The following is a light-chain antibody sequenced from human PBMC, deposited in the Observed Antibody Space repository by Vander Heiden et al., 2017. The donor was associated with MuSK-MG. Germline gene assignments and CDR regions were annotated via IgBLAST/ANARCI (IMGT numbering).Light chain of an antibody. J-gene: IGKJ4*01. CDR3: QEAQSLPPT. Sequence: IQMTQSPSSVSASVGDRVTLSCRASQGIGNWVAWYQQKPGKAPNLLIYGASTLHSGVPSGFSASGSGTDFTLTISSLEPEDFATYFCQEAQSLPPTFGGGTKVE. V-gene: IGKV1-12*01. CDR1: QGIGNW. CDR2: GAS.